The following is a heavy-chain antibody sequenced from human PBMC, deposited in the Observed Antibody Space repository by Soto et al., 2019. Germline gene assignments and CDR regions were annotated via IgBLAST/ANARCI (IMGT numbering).Heavy chain of an antibody. CDR1: GYTFTSYY. Sequence: ASVKVSCKASGYTFTSYYMHWVRQAPGQGLEWMGIINPSGGSTSYAQKFQGRVTMTRDTSTSTVYMELSSLRSEDTAVYYCARGITMVRGVIGPNWFDPWGQGTLVTVLL. CDR3: ARGITMVRGVIGPNWFDP. J-gene: IGHJ5*02. D-gene: IGHD3-10*01. V-gene: IGHV1-46*01. CDR2: INPSGGST.